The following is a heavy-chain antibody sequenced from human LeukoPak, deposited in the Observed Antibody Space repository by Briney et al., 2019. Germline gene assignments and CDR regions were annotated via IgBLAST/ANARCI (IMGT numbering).Heavy chain of an antibody. CDR2: INPNSGDT. CDR3: TRALTTVATWMYL. D-gene: IGHD4-17*01. Sequence: ASVKVSCKASGYTFTCYLMHWVRQAPGQGLEWMGWINPNSGDTKYAQKFQGRVTMTRDTSISTAYMELSRLRSDDTAVYYCTRALTTVATWMYLWGRGTLVTVSS. CDR1: GYTFTCYL. J-gene: IGHJ2*01. V-gene: IGHV1-2*02.